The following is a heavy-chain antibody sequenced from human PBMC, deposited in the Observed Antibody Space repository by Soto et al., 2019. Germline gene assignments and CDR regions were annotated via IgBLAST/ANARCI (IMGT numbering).Heavy chain of an antibody. CDR2: INPNSGGT. D-gene: IGHD2-2*01. J-gene: IGHJ6*02. Sequence: ASVKVSCKASGYTFTGYYMHRVRQAPGQGLEGMGWINPNSGGTNYAQKFQGWVTMTRDTSISTAYMELSRLRSDDTAVYYCARDRCSSTSCSDYYYYGMDVWGQGTTVTVSS. V-gene: IGHV1-2*04. CDR1: GYTFTGYY. CDR3: ARDRCSSTSCSDYYYYGMDV.